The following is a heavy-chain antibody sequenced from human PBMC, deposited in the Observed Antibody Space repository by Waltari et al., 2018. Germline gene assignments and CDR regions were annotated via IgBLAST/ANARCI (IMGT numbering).Heavy chain of an antibody. CDR2: INAGNGNT. J-gene: IGHJ4*02. Sequence: QVQLVQSGAEVQKHGASVKVSCKASGYTFTSYAMHLVRQAPGQRLEWMGWINAGNGNTKYSQKFQGRVTITRDTSASTAYMELSSLRSEDTAVYYCARSQDVDIVATIYYWGQGTLVTVSS. V-gene: IGHV1-3*01. CDR3: ARSQDVDIVATIYY. CDR1: GYTFTSYA. D-gene: IGHD5-12*01.